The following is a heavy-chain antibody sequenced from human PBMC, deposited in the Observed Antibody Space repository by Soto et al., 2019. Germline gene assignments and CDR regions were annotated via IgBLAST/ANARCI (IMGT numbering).Heavy chain of an antibody. V-gene: IGHV4-39*01. J-gene: IGHJ6*02. D-gene: IGHD4-17*01. CDR3: RVWDGDASFYYYYGMDV. Sequence: QLQLQESGPGLVKPSETLSLTCTVSGGSISSSNYYWGWIRQPPGKGLEWIGSIYYSGSTYYNPSLRSRVTLSVDTSKNQFSLKLSSVTAADTAVYYCRVWDGDASFYYYYGMDVWGQGTTVTVSS. CDR2: IYYSGST. CDR1: GGSISSSNYY.